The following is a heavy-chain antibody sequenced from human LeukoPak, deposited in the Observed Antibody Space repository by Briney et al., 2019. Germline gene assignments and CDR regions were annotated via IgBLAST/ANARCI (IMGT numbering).Heavy chain of an antibody. CDR2: IYYSGST. Sequence: SETLSLTCTVSGGSISSYYWSWIRQPPGKGLEWIGYIYYSGSTNYNPSLKSRVTISVDTSKNQFSLKLSSVTAADTAVYYCARAGSSYYDFWSGYPDNWFDPWGQGILVTVSS. V-gene: IGHV4-59*01. D-gene: IGHD3-3*01. CDR1: GGSISSYY. J-gene: IGHJ5*02. CDR3: ARAGSSYYDFWSGYPDNWFDP.